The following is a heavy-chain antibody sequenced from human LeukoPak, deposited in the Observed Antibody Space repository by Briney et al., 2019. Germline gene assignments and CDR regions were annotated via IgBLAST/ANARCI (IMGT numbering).Heavy chain of an antibody. Sequence: SETLSLTCTVSGGSISSSSYYWGWIRQPPGKGLEWIGSIYYSGSTYYNPSLKSRVTISVDTSKNQFSLKLSSVTAADTAVYYCGGRSGWYRWFDPWGQGTLVTVSS. CDR2: IYYSGST. D-gene: IGHD6-19*01. V-gene: IGHV4-39*01. CDR3: GGRSGWYRWFDP. J-gene: IGHJ5*02. CDR1: GGSISSSSYY.